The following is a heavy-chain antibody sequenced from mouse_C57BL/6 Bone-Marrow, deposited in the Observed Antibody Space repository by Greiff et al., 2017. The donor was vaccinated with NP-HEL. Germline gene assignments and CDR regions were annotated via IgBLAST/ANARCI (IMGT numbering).Heavy chain of an antibody. D-gene: IGHD1-1*01. V-gene: IGHV1-69*01. CDR1: GYTFTSYW. CDR3: ARDYYYGRAWFAY. CDR2: IDPSDSYT. Sequence: VQLQQPGAELVMPGASVKLSCKASGYTFTSYWMHWVKQRPGQGLEWIGEIDPSDSYTNYNQKFKGKSTLTVDQSSSTAYMQISSLTSEDSAVYYGARDYYYGRAWFAYWGQGTLVTVSA. J-gene: IGHJ3*01.